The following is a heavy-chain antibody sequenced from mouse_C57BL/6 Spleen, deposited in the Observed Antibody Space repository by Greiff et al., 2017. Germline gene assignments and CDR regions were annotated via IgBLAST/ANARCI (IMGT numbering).Heavy chain of an antibody. V-gene: IGHV5-17*01. D-gene: IGHD1-1*01. J-gene: IGHJ2*01. CDR1: GFTFSDYG. Sequence: EVKLMESGGGLVKPGGSLKLSCAASGFTFSDYGMHWVRQAPEKGLEWVAYISSGRITIYYADTVKGRFTISRDNAKNTLFLQMTSLRSEDTAMYYCARNCYGSSYFDYWGQGTTLTVSS. CDR2: ISSGRITI. CDR3: ARNCYGSSYFDY.